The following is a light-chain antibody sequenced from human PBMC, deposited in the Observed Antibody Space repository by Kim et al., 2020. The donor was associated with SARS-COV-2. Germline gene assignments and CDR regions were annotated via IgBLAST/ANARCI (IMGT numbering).Light chain of an antibody. CDR3: NSRDSSGNQWV. V-gene: IGLV3-19*01. Sequence: LGQTVRITCQGASLRTYYASWYQQKPGQAPVLVIYDKNNRPSGIPDRFSGSSSGNTASLTITGAQAEDEADYYCNSRDSSGNQWVFGGGTQLTV. J-gene: IGLJ3*02. CDR1: SLRTYY. CDR2: DKN.